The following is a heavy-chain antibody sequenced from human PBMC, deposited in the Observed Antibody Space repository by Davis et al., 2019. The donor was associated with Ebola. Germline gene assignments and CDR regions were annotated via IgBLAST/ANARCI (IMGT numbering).Heavy chain of an antibody. CDR1: GGSISSYY. V-gene: IGHV4-59*01. J-gene: IGHJ4*02. D-gene: IGHD3-10*01. Sequence: SETLSLTCTVSGGSISSYYWSWIRQPPGKGLEWIGYIYYTGNTSYNPSLKSRVTISVDTSKNQFSLKLSSVTAADTAVYYCARVSWGFIDYWGQGTLVTVSS. CDR2: IYYTGNT. CDR3: ARVSWGFIDY.